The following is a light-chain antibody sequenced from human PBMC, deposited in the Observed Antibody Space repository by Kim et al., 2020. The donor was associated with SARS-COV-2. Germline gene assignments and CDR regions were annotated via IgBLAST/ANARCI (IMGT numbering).Light chain of an antibody. V-gene: IGLV3-19*01. CDR2: GRN. CDR1: SLRSYY. CDR3: QSRDSGGNVL. Sequence: SSELTQDPAVSVALGQTVRITCQGDSLRSYYATWYQQRPRQAPVLVIYGRNNRPSGIPDRFSGSSSGNTASLTISVAQAGDEADFYCQSRDSGGNVLFGGGTKLTVL. J-gene: IGLJ2*01.